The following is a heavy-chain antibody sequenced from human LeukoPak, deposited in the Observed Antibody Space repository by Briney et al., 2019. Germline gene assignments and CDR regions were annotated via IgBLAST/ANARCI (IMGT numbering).Heavy chain of an antibody. CDR1: GFTFSSYA. V-gene: IGHV3-7*01. CDR2: IKEDGSEK. J-gene: IGHJ4*02. Sequence: QAGGPLRLSCSASGFTFSSYAMSWLRQAPGKGLEGVANIKEDGSEKYYVDSVRGRFTISRDNAKNSLYLQMNSLRADDTAVFYCARGGTPTVAGSLRYWGQGTLVTVSS. CDR3: ARGGTPTVAGSLRY. D-gene: IGHD6-19*01.